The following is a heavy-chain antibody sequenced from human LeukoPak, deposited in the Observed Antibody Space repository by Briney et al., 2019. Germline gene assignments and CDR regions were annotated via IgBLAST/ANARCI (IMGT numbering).Heavy chain of an antibody. V-gene: IGHV3-48*01. J-gene: IGHJ5*02. Sequence: PGGSLRLSCAASGFTFSSYSMNWVRQAPGKGLEWVSCISSSSTTIYYADSVKGRFTISRDTAKNSLYLQMNSLRAEDTAVYYCAKLDYDNWFDPWGQGTLVTVSS. CDR1: GFTFSSYS. CDR2: ISSSSTTI. CDR3: AKLDYDNWFDP. D-gene: IGHD3/OR15-3a*01.